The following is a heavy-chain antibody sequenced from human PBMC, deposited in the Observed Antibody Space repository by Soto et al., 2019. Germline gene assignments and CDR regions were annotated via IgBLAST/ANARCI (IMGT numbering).Heavy chain of an antibody. CDR1: GGSFSGYY. D-gene: IGHD6-13*01. V-gene: IGHV4-34*01. CDR3: ARFLYSSSRYYFDY. J-gene: IGHJ4*02. Sequence: SETLSLTCAVYGGSFSGYYWSWIRQPPGKGLEWIGEINHSGSTNYNPSLKSRVTISVDTSKNQFSLKLSSVTAADTAAYYCARFLYSSSRYYFDYWGQGTLVTVSS. CDR2: INHSGST.